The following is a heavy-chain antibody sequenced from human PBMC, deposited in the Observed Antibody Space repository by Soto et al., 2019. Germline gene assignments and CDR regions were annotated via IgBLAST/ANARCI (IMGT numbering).Heavy chain of an antibody. CDR2: IYYSGST. CDR1: GGSISSSSYY. D-gene: IGHD3-3*01. V-gene: IGHV4-39*01. Sequence: SETLSLTCTVSGGSISSSSYYWGWIRQPPGKGLEWIGSIYYSGSTYYNPSLKSRVTISVDTSKNQFSLKLSSVTAADTAVYYCARQGFWSGYGDYWGQGTLVTGSS. J-gene: IGHJ4*02. CDR3: ARQGFWSGYGDY.